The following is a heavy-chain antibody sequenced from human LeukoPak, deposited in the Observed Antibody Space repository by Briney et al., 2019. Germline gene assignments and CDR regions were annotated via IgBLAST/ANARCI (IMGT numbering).Heavy chain of an antibody. D-gene: IGHD2-15*01. J-gene: IGHJ3*02. CDR1: GGTFSSYA. V-gene: IGHV1-69*13. Sequence: SVKASCKASGGTFSSYAISWVRQAPGQGLEWMGGIIPIFGTANYAQKFQGRVTITADESTSTAYMELSSLRSEDTAVYYCARDCSGGSCYGAFDIWGQGTMVTVSS. CDR2: IIPIFGTA. CDR3: ARDCSGGSCYGAFDI.